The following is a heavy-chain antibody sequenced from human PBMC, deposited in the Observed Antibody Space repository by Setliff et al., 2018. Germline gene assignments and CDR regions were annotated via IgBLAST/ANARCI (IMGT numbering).Heavy chain of an antibody. D-gene: IGHD6-6*01. CDR1: GGTFSDYY. CDR2: INHRGST. J-gene: IGHJ4*02. V-gene: IGHV4-34*01. CDR3: ARDRNIAARLLDS. Sequence: SETLSLTCAAYGGTFSDYYWTWIRQPPGKGLEWIGEINHRGSTNYNPSLKSRATISIDTSKDQFSLKLISMSAADTAVYFCARDRNIAARLLDSWGQGALVTVSS.